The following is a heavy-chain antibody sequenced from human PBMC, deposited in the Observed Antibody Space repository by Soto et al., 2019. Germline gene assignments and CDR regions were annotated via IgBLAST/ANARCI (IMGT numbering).Heavy chain of an antibody. V-gene: IGHV4-59*01. CDR1: GGSISSYY. CDR3: AKVTFETTGWFDP. CDR2: ISYSGVT. Sequence: SETLSLTCSVSGGSISSYYWNWLRQPPGKGLEWIGYISYSGVTNYNPSLRSRVTISADTSKNQFSLKLTSVTAADTAVYYCAKVTFETTGWFDPWGHGTLVTVS. J-gene: IGHJ5*02. D-gene: IGHD4-17*01.